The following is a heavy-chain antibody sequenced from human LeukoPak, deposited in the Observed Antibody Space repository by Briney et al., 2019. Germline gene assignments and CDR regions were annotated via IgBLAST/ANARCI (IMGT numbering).Heavy chain of an antibody. CDR1: GHSFSSDSF. J-gene: IGHJ5*02. CDR2: IHERGST. V-gene: IGHV4-38-2*01. CDR3: ARASRPSNSWFDP. Sequence: PSETLSLTCGVSGHSFSSDSFWGWIRQPPGQGLEWIVSIHERGSTFYNPSLKSRVTISIDTSKNQFSLNVNSVTAADTAVYYCARASRPSNSWFDPWGQGTVVTVSS. D-gene: IGHD6-6*01.